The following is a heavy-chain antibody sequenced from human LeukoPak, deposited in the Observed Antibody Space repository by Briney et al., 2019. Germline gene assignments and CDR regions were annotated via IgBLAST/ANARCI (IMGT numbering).Heavy chain of an antibody. CDR3: AKNGYYDSSGYYFPFDY. CDR1: GGSISSSSYY. V-gene: IGHV4-39*01. Sequence: SETLSLTCTVSGGSISSSSYYWGWIRQPPGKGLEWIGSIFYSGSTYYNPSLKSRVTISVDTSKNQFSLKLSSVTAADTAVYYCAKNGYYDSSGYYFPFDYWGQGTLVTVSS. CDR2: IFYSGST. D-gene: IGHD3-22*01. J-gene: IGHJ4*02.